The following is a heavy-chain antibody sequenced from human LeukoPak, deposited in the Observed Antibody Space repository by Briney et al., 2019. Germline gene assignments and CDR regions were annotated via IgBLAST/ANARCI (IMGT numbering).Heavy chain of an antibody. D-gene: IGHD1-26*01. CDR3: ARAQRGATTPFDY. V-gene: IGHV1-69*13. Sequence: GASVTVSCTASGGTFSSYAISWVRQAPGQGLEWMGGIIPIFGTANYAQKFQGRVTITADESTSTAYMELSSLRSEGTAVYYCARAQRGATTPFDYWGQGTLVTVSS. CDR1: GGTFSSYA. CDR2: IIPIFGTA. J-gene: IGHJ4*02.